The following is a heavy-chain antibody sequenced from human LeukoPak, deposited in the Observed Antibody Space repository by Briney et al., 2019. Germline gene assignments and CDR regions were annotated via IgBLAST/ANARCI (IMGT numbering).Heavy chain of an antibody. CDR2: VYYSGST. CDR3: ARMLRQWLIGGFGY. V-gene: IGHV4-59*01. Sequence: SETLSLTCTVSGGSISSYYWSWIRQPPGKGLEWIGYVYYSGSTNYNPSLKSRVTMSVDTSNNQFSLKLSSVTAADTAVYYCARMLRQWLIGGFGYWGQGTLVTVSS. J-gene: IGHJ4*02. D-gene: IGHD6-19*01. CDR1: GGSISSYY.